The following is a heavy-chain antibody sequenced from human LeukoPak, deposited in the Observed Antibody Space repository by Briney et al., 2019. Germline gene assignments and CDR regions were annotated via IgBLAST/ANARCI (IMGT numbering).Heavy chain of an antibody. J-gene: IGHJ3*02. D-gene: IGHD2-2*01. CDR2: INHSGST. V-gene: IGHV4-34*01. CDR1: GGSSSGYY. Sequence: PETLSLTCAVYGGSSSGYYWSWIRHPPGKGLEWIGEINHSGSTNYNPSLKSRVTISVSTSKNQFSLKLSSVTAADTAVYYCARGPSGYCSSTSCYLGWRAFDIWGQGTMVTVSS. CDR3: ARGPSGYCSSTSCYLGWRAFDI.